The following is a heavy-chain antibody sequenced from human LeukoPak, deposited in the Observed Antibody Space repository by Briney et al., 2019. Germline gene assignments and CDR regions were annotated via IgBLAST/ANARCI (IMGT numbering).Heavy chain of an antibody. J-gene: IGHJ6*02. CDR3: ARGSGWYPRYYYYGMDV. V-gene: IGHV6-1*01. D-gene: IGHD6-19*01. Sequence: SQTLSLTCAISGDSVSSNSAAWHWIRQSPSRGLEWLGRTYYRSKWYNDYAVSVKSRITINPDTSKNQFSLQLNSVTPEDTAVYYCARGSGWYPRYYYYGMDVWGQGTTVTVSS. CDR1: GDSVSSNSAA. CDR2: TYYRSKWYN.